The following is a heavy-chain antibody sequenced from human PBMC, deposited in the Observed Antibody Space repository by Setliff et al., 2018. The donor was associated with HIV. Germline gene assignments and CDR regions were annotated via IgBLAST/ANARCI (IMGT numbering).Heavy chain of an antibody. V-gene: IGHV4-38-2*02. D-gene: IGHD6-19*01. CDR1: GYSISSGYY. J-gene: IGHJ4*02. CDR2: IYQTGST. Sequence: PSETLSLTCTVSGYSISSGYYWGWIRQPPGKGLEWIGSIYQTGSTNYNPSLKSRVTVSLEMSKNQSSLKLTSVTAADTSVYYCGRQAWDHQSSGYFVDYWGQGTLVTVSS. CDR3: GRQAWDHQSSGYFVDY.